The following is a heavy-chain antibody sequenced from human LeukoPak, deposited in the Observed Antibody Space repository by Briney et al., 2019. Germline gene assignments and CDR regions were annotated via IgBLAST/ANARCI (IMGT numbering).Heavy chain of an antibody. CDR3: ARDSSGYEYYFDY. D-gene: IGHD3-22*01. V-gene: IGHV4-38-2*02. Sequence: SETLSLTCTVSGYSISSGYYWGWIRQPPGKGLEWIGSIYHSGSTYYNPSLKSRVTISVDTSKNQFSLKLSSVTAADTAVYYCARDSSGYEYYFDYWGQGTLVTVSS. CDR1: GYSISSGYY. J-gene: IGHJ4*02. CDR2: IYHSGST.